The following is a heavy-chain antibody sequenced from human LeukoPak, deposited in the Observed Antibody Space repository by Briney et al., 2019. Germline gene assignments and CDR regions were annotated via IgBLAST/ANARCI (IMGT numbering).Heavy chain of an antibody. CDR3: ARLYGSGWFDP. Sequence: GESLMISCQGSGYSFTSCWIGWVRQLPGKGLEWMGIIYPGDSDTRYSPSFQGQVTISAGKSISTAYLQWSSLKASDTAMYYCARLYGSGWFDPWGQGTLVTVSS. CDR1: GYSFTSCW. J-gene: IGHJ5*02. V-gene: IGHV5-51*01. D-gene: IGHD2-8*01. CDR2: IYPGDSDT.